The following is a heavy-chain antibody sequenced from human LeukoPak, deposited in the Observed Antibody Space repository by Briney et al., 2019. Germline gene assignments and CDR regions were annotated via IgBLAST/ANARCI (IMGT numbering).Heavy chain of an antibody. Sequence: SETLSLTCAVYGGSFSGYYWSWIRQPPGKGLEWIGEINHSGSTNYNPSLKSRVTISVDTSKNQFSLKLSSVTAADTAVYYCARVVRGLDYGGQGTLVTVSS. J-gene: IGHJ4*02. CDR3: ARVVRGLDY. D-gene: IGHD3-10*01. CDR2: INHSGST. V-gene: IGHV4-34*01. CDR1: GGSFSGYY.